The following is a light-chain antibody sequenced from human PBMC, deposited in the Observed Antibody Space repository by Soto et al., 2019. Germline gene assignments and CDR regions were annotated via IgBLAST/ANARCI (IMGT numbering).Light chain of an antibody. V-gene: IGKV3-20*01. CDR2: GAS. CDR1: QSVSSSY. J-gene: IGKJ1*01. Sequence: EIVLTQSPGTLSLSPGERATLSCRASQSVSSSYLAWYQQKPGQAPRLLIYGASSRATGIPDRFSGSGSGTDFTLTISRLEPEDFAVYYCQQYGSSAPTTFGQGTRW. CDR3: QQYGSSAPTT.